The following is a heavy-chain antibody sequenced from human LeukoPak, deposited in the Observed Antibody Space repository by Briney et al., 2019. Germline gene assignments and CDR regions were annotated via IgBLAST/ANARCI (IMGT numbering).Heavy chain of an antibody. Sequence: GGSLRLSCAASGFTFSSYWMHWVRQAPGKGLVWVSRIFPDRGPTNYADSVKGRFTISRDNAKNSLSPQMNSLRAEDTAVYYCARGIHKTHCTRASCYVNWFDPWGQGTLVTGSS. CDR2: IFPDRGPT. CDR1: GFTFSSYW. CDR3: ARGIHKTHCTRASCYVNWFDP. J-gene: IGHJ5*02. D-gene: IGHD2-2*01. V-gene: IGHV3-74*01.